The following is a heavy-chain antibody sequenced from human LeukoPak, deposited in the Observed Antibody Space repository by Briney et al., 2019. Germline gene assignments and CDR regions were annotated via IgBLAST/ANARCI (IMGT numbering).Heavy chain of an antibody. CDR1: GFTFGDYA. CDR2: IRSKAYGGTT. J-gene: IGHJ4*02. CDR3: TRSLWFGELGY. V-gene: IGHV3-49*04. D-gene: IGHD3-10*01. Sequence: GGSLRLSCTASGFTFGDYAMSWVRQAPGKGLEWVGFIRSKAYGGTTEYAASVKGRFTISRDDSKSIAYLQMNCLKTEDTAVYYCTRSLWFGELGYWGQGTLVTVSS.